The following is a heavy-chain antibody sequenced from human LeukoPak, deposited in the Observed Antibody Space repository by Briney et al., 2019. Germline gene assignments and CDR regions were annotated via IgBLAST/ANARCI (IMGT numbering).Heavy chain of an antibody. CDR2: IIPIFGTA. CDR3: AREVLGPGYYYMDV. J-gene: IGHJ6*03. Sequence: SVKVSCKASGGTFSSYAIRWVRQAPGQGLEWMGGIIPIFGTANYAQKFQGRVTITTDESTSTAYMELSSLRSEDTAVYYCAREVLGPGYYYMDVWGKGTTVTVSS. V-gene: IGHV1-69*05. D-gene: IGHD3-16*01. CDR1: GGTFSSYA.